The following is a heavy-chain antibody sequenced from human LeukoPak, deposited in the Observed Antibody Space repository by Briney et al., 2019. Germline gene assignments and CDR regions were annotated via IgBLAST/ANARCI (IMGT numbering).Heavy chain of an antibody. CDR2: MNPNNGNT. CDR3: ARDDILTGYGQGFDY. CDR1: GYTFTSYD. V-gene: IGHV1-18*01. Sequence: GASVKVSCKASGYTFTSYDINWVRQATGQGLEWMGWMNPNNGNTNYAQKLQGRVTMTTDTSTSTAYMELRSLRSDDTAVYYCARDDILTGYGQGFDYWGQGSLVTVSS. D-gene: IGHD3-9*01. J-gene: IGHJ4*02.